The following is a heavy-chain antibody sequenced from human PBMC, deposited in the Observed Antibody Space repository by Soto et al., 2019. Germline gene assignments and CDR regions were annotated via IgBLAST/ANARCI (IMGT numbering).Heavy chain of an antibody. CDR3: AFFKSYGDHRDLHSFPTRRSSDL. D-gene: IGHD4-17*01. CDR1: YG. Sequence: YGIPYVGHCPGKRLEWVAVIWCDGSNKYYADSVKGRFTISRDNSKNTLYLQMNSLRAEDTAVYYCAFFKSYGDHRDLHSFPTRRSSDL. J-gene: IGHJ2*01. V-gene: IGHV3-33*01. CDR2: IWCDGSNK.